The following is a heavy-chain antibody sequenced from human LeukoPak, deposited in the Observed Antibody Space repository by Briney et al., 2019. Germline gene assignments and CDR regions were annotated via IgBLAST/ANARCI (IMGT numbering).Heavy chain of an antibody. V-gene: IGHV1-69*13. CDR3: AREGPNVDIVGATLGGDY. Sequence: AASVKVSCKASGGTFSSYAISWVRQAPGQGLEWMGGIIPIFGTANYAQKFQGRVTITADESTSTAYMELSSLRSEDTAVYYCAREGPNVDIVGATLGGDYWGQGTLVTVSS. CDR1: GGTFSSYA. J-gene: IGHJ4*02. CDR2: IIPIFGTA. D-gene: IGHD1-26*01.